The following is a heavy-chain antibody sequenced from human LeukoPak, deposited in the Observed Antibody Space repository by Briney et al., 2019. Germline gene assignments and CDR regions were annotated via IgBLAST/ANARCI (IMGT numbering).Heavy chain of an antibody. Sequence: SETLSLTCTVSGGSISSYYWSWIRQPPGKGLEWIGYIYYSGSTNYNPSLKSRVTISVDTSKNQFSLKLSSVTAADMAVYYCARGGYSGYDSDFDYWGQGTLVTVSS. CDR1: GGSISSYY. D-gene: IGHD5-12*01. CDR3: ARGGYSGYDSDFDY. V-gene: IGHV4-59*08. CDR2: IYYSGST. J-gene: IGHJ4*02.